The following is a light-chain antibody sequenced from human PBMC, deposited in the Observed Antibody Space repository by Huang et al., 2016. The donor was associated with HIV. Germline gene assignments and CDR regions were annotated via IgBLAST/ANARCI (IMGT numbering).Light chain of an antibody. V-gene: IGKV3-15*01. CDR1: QSVDIN. Sequence: EIVMTQSPATLSVSPGERATLSCRASQSVDINVVWYQLKPGQAPRRLIYGASTRAPGIPARFSGSGAGTEFTLTISSLQSEDSAVYYCQQYDNWPRWTFGQGTKVEIK. CDR2: GAS. CDR3: QQYDNWPRWT. J-gene: IGKJ1*01.